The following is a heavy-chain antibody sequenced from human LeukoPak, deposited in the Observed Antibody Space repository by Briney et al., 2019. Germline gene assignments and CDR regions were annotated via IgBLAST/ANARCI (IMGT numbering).Heavy chain of an antibody. V-gene: IGHV3-23*01. CDR3: ARDRSTSRYYHGMDV. CDR2: ISGSGGST. D-gene: IGHD2-2*01. J-gene: IGHJ6*02. Sequence: PGGSLRLSCAASGFTFSSYAMSWVRQAPGKGLEWVSAISGSGGSTYYADSVKGRFTISRDNSKNTLYLQMNSLRAEDTAVYYCARDRSTSRYYHGMDVWGPGTTVIVSS. CDR1: GFTFSSYA.